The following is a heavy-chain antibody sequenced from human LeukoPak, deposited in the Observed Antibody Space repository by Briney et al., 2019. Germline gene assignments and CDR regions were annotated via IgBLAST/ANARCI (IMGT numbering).Heavy chain of an antibody. CDR3: ARALKDYGDRCGVDY. J-gene: IGHJ4*02. CDR1: GYTFTGYY. V-gene: IGHV1-2*02. D-gene: IGHD4-17*01. Sequence: WASVKVSCKASGYTFTGYYMHWVRQAPGQGFEWMGWINPNSGGTNYAQKFQGRVTMTRDTSISTAYMELSRLRSDDTAVYYCARALKDYGDRCGVDYWGQGTLVTVSS. CDR2: INPNSGGT.